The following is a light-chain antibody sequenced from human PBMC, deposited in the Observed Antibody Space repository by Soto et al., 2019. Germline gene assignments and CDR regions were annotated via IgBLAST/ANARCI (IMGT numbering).Light chain of an antibody. V-gene: IGKV1-5*01. J-gene: IGKJ1*01. Sequence: GDRVTITFRASQSISSWLAWYQQKTGKAPKLLIYDASSLESGVPSRFSGSGSGTEFTLTISSLQPDDFATYYCQQYNSYSWPFGQGTKVDI. CDR3: QQYNSYSWP. CDR1: QSISSW. CDR2: DAS.